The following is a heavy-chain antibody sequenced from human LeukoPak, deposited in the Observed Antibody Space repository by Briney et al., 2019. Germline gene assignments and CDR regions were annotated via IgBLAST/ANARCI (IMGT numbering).Heavy chain of an antibody. CDR1: GFTFSSYA. V-gene: IGHV3-64*01. D-gene: IGHD5-18*01. CDR2: INSNGGST. Sequence: AESLRLSCTASGFTFSSYAMHWVRQHPAKGLQYFSGINSNGGSTYYTKSVKGRFTISRDNSKNTLYLQMSTLTAEDMAVYYCARRWPARDTVMVSTMIKWYFDLWGRGTLVTVSS. J-gene: IGHJ2*01. CDR3: ARRWPARDTVMVSTMIKWYFDL.